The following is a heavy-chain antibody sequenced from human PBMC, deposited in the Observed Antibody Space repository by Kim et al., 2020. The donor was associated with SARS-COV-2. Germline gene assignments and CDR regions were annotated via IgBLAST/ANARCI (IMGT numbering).Heavy chain of an antibody. CDR3: AGLCNGSGDRTPRYLDF. D-gene: IGHD3-10*01. V-gene: IGHV4-31*03. CDR2: IYYSGST. Sequence: SETLSLTCTVSGGSISSGGYYWSWIRQHPGKGLEWIGYIYYSGSTYYNPSLKSRVTISVDTSKNQFSLKLSSVTAADTAVYYCAGLCNGSGDRTPRYLDFWGQGTLVTVSS. CDR1: GGSISSGGYY. J-gene: IGHJ4*02.